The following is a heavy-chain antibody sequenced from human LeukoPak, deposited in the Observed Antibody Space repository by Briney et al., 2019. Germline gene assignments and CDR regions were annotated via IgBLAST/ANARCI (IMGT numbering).Heavy chain of an antibody. J-gene: IGHJ2*01. CDR2: LYAGGDT. V-gene: IGHV3-53*01. CDR3: ARYDFIIISYFDL. D-gene: IGHD3-10*01. CDR1: GFSVSTNY. Sequence: GGSLRLPCAASGFSVSTNYMAWVRQAPGKGLEWVSDLYAGGDTFYADSVKGRFTISRDDSKNTLYLQMNSLKTEDTAIYYCARYDFIIISYFDLWGRGTRATVSS.